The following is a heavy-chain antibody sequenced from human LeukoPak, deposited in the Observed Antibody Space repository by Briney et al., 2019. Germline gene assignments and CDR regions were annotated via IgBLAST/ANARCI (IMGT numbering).Heavy chain of an antibody. V-gene: IGHV3-48*01. CDR2: ISPSSSST. Sequence: GGSLRLSCAASGFTFSSDSLNWVRQAPGKGLEWVSYISPSSSSTYYADSVKGRFTISRDNARNSLYLQMNSLSTEDTALYYCARDAASGNNWFDPWGQGTLVTVSS. CDR1: GFTFSSDS. CDR3: ARDAASGNNWFDP. D-gene: IGHD3-3*01. J-gene: IGHJ5*02.